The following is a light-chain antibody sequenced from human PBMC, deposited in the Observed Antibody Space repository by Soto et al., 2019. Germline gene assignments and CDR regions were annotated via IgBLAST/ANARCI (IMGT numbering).Light chain of an antibody. J-gene: IGKJ4*01. CDR2: DAS. CDR1: QDISNS. V-gene: IGKV1-33*01. Sequence: DIQMTQSPCSLSASVGDRVTITCQASQDISNSLNWYQQRPGKAPNLLNYDASNLEKGVPSRFSGSGSGPHFTLTISRLQPEDIATYHCQQYNNLPLTFGGGTKVEIK. CDR3: QQYNNLPLT.